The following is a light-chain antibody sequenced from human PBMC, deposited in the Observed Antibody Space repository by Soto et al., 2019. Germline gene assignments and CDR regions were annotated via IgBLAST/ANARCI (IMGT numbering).Light chain of an antibody. CDR2: AVS. CDR3: QQRSNWPPTWT. CDR1: QSISSY. Sequence: DIQMTQSPSSLSAFVGDRVTITCLATQSISSYLNWYQHKPGKAPKLLIYAVSSLQSGVPSRFSGSGSGTDFTLTISSLEPEDFAVYYCQQRSNWPPTWTFGQGTKVDI. V-gene: IGKV1-39*01. J-gene: IGKJ1*01.